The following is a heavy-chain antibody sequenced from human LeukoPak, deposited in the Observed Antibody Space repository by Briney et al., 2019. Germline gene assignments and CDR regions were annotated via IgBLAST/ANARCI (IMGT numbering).Heavy chain of an antibody. V-gene: IGHV3-9*01. D-gene: IGHD5-18*01. CDR1: GFTFDDYA. CDR2: ISWNSGSI. J-gene: IGHJ4*02. CDR3: AKDLYSYGYYFDY. Sequence: GGSLRLSCAASGFTFDDYAMHWVRQAPGKGLEWVSGISWNSGSIGYADSVKGRFTISRDNAKNSLYLQTNSLRAEDTALYYCAKDLYSYGYYFDYWGQGTLVTVSS.